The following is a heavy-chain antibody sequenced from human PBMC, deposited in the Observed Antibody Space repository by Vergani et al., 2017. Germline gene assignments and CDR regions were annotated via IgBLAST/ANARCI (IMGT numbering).Heavy chain of an antibody. CDR2: IIPILGIA. CDR1: GGTFSSYA. CDR3: ARDLIAAAVWFDP. Sequence: QVQLVQSGAEVKKPGSSVKVSCKASGGTFSSYAISWVRQAPGQGLEWMGRIIPILGIANYAQKFQGRVTITADKSTSTAYMELRSLRSDDTAVYYCARDLIAAAVWFDPWGQGTLVTVSS. V-gene: IGHV1-69*04. D-gene: IGHD6-13*01. J-gene: IGHJ5*02.